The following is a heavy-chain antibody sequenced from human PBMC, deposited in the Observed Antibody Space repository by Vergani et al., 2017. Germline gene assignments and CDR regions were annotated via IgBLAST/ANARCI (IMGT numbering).Heavy chain of an antibody. J-gene: IGHJ4*02. CDR1: GFTFSSYG. Sequence: QVQLVESGGGVVQPGRSLRLSCAVSGFTFSSYGMHWVRQAPGKGLEWVAVVWYDGSNKYYADSVKGLFTIIRDNSQNTLYLQMNCLRAEDTAVYYCARDPGVEQLVPNYFDYWDQGTLVTVYS. CDR2: VWYDGSNK. CDR3: ARDPGVEQLVPNYFDY. V-gene: IGHV3-33*01. D-gene: IGHD6-6*01.